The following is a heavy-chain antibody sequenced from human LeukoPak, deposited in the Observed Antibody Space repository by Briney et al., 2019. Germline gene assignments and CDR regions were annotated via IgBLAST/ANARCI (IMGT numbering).Heavy chain of an antibody. CDR3: ITSPGYYDSSGYYTIDY. CDR1: GFTFSNAW. Sequence: GGSLRLSCAASGFTFSNAWMSWVRQAPGKGLEWVGRIKSKTDGGTTDYAAPVKGRFTISRDDSKNTLYLQMNSLKTEDTAVYYCITSPGYYDSSGYYTIDYWGQGTLVTVSS. V-gene: IGHV3-15*01. D-gene: IGHD3-22*01. J-gene: IGHJ4*02. CDR2: IKSKTDGGTT.